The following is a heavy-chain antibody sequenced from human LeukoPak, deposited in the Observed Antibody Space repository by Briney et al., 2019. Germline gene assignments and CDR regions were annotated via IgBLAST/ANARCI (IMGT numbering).Heavy chain of an antibody. CDR3: ARTDFSGYGLDF. Sequence: GGSLRLSCEASGFTFSSYSMNWVRQAPGKGLEWVSYISSTSSTIYYADSVKGRFTISRDNAKNSLYLQLNSLRAEDTALYYCARTDFSGYGLDFWGQGTLVTVSS. V-gene: IGHV3-48*01. D-gene: IGHD5-12*01. CDR2: ISSTSSTI. J-gene: IGHJ4*02. CDR1: GFTFSSYS.